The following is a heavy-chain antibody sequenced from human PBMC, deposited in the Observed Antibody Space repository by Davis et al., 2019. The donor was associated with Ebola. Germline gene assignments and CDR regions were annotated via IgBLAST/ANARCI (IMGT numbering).Heavy chain of an antibody. Sequence: GESLKISCAASGFIFSSYPMSWVRQAPGKGLEWVSSISVRSITYHADSVKGRFTISRDNSKNTLYLQMNSLRAEDTAVYYCAKVHPPTTVTTGWFDPWGQGTLATVSS. CDR1: GFIFSSYP. V-gene: IGHV3-23*01. CDR3: AKVHPPTTVTTGWFDP. CDR2: ISVRSIT. J-gene: IGHJ5*02. D-gene: IGHD4-17*01.